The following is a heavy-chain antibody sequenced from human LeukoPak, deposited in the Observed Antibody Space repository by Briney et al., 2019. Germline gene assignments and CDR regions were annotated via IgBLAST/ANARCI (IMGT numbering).Heavy chain of an antibody. CDR3: ARVMTTVTSGAMDV. CDR2: IYHSGST. J-gene: IGHJ6*02. CDR1: GGSISSGGYS. Sequence: SETLSLTCAASGGSISSGGYSWSWIRQPPGKGLEWIGYIYHSGSTYYNPSLKSRVTISVDRSKNQFSLKLSSVTAADTAVYYCARVMTTVTSGAMDVWGQGTTVTVSS. V-gene: IGHV4-30-2*01. D-gene: IGHD4-17*01.